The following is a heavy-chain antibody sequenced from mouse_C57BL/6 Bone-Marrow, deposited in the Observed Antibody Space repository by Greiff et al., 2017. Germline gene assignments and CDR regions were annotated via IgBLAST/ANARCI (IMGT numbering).Heavy chain of an antibody. CDR2: ISNGGGST. CDR3: ARQGALDYYGSSYVRYFDY. Sequence: EVKLMESGGGLVQPGGSLKLSCAASGFTFSDYYMYWVRQTPEKRLEWVAYISNGGGSTYYPDTVKGRFTISRDNAKNTLYLQMSRLKSEDTAMYYCARQGALDYYGSSYVRYFDYWGQGTTLTVSS. J-gene: IGHJ2*01. CDR1: GFTFSDYY. D-gene: IGHD1-1*01. V-gene: IGHV5-12*01.